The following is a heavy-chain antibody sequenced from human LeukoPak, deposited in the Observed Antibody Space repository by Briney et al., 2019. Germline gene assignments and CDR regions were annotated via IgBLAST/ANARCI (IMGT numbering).Heavy chain of an antibody. V-gene: IGHV3-48*03. CDR1: GFTFSSYE. D-gene: IGHD3-22*01. J-gene: IGHJ4*02. Sequence: GGSLRLSCAASGFTFSSYEMNWVRQAPGKGLEWVSYISSSGSTIYYVDSVKGRFTISRDNAKSSLYLQMNSLRAEDTAVYYCARADYDSSGYLVDYWGQGTLVTVSS. CDR3: ARADYDSSGYLVDY. CDR2: ISSSGSTI.